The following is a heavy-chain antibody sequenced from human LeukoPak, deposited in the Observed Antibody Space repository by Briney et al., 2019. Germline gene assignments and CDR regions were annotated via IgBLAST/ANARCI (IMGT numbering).Heavy chain of an antibody. J-gene: IGHJ4*02. CDR1: GFTFSSYG. D-gene: IGHD1-26*01. Sequence: PGGSLRLSCAASGFTFSSYGMHWVRQAPGKGLEWVAFIRYDGSNKYYADSVKGRFTISRDNSKNTLYLQMNSLRAEDTAVYYCAKDHGVGATLDCFDYWGQGTLVTVSS. V-gene: IGHV3-30*02. CDR2: IRYDGSNK. CDR3: AKDHGVGATLDCFDY.